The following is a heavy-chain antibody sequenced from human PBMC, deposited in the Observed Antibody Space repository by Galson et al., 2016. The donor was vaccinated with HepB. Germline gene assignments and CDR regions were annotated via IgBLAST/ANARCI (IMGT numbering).Heavy chain of an antibody. CDR3: VRDQRWLQFGKDAFDL. CDR1: GFIFDDYA. CDR2: INFNSVII. Sequence: SLRLSCAVSGFIFDDYAMHWVRQAPGKGLEWISGINFNSVIIGYADSVKGRFTISRDNAKNSLYLQMNALRAEDTALYYCVRDQRWLQFGKDAFDLWGQGTFVIVSS. V-gene: IGHV3-9*01. D-gene: IGHD5-24*01. J-gene: IGHJ3*01.